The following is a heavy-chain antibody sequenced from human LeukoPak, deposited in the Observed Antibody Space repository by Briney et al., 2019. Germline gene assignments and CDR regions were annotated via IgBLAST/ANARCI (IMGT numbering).Heavy chain of an antibody. Sequence: SETLSLTCTVSGGSISSYYWSWVRQPPGQGLEWIGYIYDSGSTNYNPSLKSRVTISEDTSKNQLSLKLSSVTAADTAVYYCARSGSGSGTFYNSAYYYYGLDAWGQGTTVTVSS. CDR3: ARSGSGSGTFYNSAYYYYGLDA. CDR1: GGSISSYY. D-gene: IGHD3-10*01. V-gene: IGHV4-59*01. CDR2: IYDSGST. J-gene: IGHJ6*02.